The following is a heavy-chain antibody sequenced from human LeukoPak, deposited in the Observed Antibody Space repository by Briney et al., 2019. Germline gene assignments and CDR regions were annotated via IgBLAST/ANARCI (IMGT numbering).Heavy chain of an antibody. Sequence: GASVKVSCKVSGYTLADYYIHWVRQAPGQGLEWMGRPNPNIGGANYAQKLQGRVTMTRHTSTDTAYMQPSSLRSTDTAVYFCARALGVGFGQNAYYFDHWGQGTLVTVSS. V-gene: IGHV1-2*06. D-gene: IGHD1-26*01. CDR2: PNPNIGGA. J-gene: IGHJ4*02. CDR3: ARALGVGFGQNAYYFDH. CDR1: GYTLADYY.